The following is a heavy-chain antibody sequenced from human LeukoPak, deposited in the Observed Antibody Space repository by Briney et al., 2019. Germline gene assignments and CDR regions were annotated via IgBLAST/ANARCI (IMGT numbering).Heavy chain of an antibody. Sequence: ASVKVSCKASGYTFTSYYMHWVRQAPGQGLEWMGIINPSGGSTSYAQKFQGSVTMTRDTSTSTVYMELSSLRSEDTAVYYCARGGCPYYYDSSGYCLFDYWGQGTLVTVSS. J-gene: IGHJ4*02. V-gene: IGHV1-46*01. D-gene: IGHD3-22*01. CDR3: ARGGCPYYYDSSGYCLFDY. CDR2: INPSGGST. CDR1: GYTFTSYY.